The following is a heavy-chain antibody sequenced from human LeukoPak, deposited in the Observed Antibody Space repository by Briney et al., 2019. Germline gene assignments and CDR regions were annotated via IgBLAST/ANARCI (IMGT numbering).Heavy chain of an antibody. D-gene: IGHD2-2*01. V-gene: IGHV3-53*01. CDR2: FYVGGAT. CDR3: ASGLTRYYFDY. Sequence: GGSLRLSCAASGFTVSSNYMSWVRQAPGKGLEWLSFFYVGGATYFADSVEGRFTISRDNSKNTLFLQMNSLRAEDTAVYYCASGLTRYYFDYWGQGTLVSVSS. J-gene: IGHJ4*02. CDR1: GFTVSSNY.